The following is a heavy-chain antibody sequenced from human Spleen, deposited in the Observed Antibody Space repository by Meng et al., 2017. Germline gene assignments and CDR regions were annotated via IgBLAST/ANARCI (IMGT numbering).Heavy chain of an antibody. CDR3: ARDYYDSSGYYLSLAAFDI. D-gene: IGHD3-22*01. CDR1: GFTFSNYA. Sequence: GGSLRLFCAASGFTFSNYAIHWVRQAPGKGLEWVAVISYDGSNKYYADSVKGRFTISRDNSKNTLYLQMNSLRAEDTAVYYCARDYYDSSGYYLSLAAFDIWGQGTMVTVSS. CDR2: ISYDGSNK. V-gene: IGHV3-30*01. J-gene: IGHJ3*02.